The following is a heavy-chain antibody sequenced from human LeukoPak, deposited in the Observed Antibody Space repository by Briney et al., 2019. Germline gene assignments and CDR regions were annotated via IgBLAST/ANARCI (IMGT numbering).Heavy chain of an antibody. Sequence: GGSLRLSCAASGFTFSSYATHWVRQAPGKGLEWVAFISYDGSNKYYADSVKGRFTISRDNSKNTLYLQMNSLRAEGTAVYYCARGQQYCSGGSCFPAAFWGQGTLVTVSS. D-gene: IGHD2-15*01. V-gene: IGHV3-30*04. J-gene: IGHJ4*02. CDR2: ISYDGSNK. CDR1: GFTFSSYA. CDR3: ARGQQYCSGGSCFPAAF.